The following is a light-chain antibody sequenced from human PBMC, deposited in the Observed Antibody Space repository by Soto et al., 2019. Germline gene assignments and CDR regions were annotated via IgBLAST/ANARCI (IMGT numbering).Light chain of an antibody. CDR3: LQHNSYPWT. V-gene: IGKV1-17*03. J-gene: IGKJ1*01. CDR1: QGISNF. CDR2: AVS. Sequence: DIVMTQSPSTLSASVGDRVTITCRASQGISNFLAWYQQKPGKVPKRLIFAVSNLESGVPSRFRGSGSGTEFTLTITSLQPEDFATYYCLQHNSYPWTLGQGTKVDIK.